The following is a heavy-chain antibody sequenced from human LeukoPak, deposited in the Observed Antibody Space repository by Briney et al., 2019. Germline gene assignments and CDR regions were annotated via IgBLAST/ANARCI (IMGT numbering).Heavy chain of an antibody. D-gene: IGHD3-10*01. J-gene: IGHJ4*02. CDR2: ISSSSYI. V-gene: IGHV3-21*04. CDR3: ATTYYYGTGSFDS. CDR1: GFTFSSYS. Sequence: SGGSLRLSCAASGFTFSSYSMNWVRQAPGKGLEWVSSISSSSYIYYADSVKGRFTISRDKSKNTLYLQMNSLRAEDTAVYYCATTYYYGTGSFDSWGQGTLATVSS.